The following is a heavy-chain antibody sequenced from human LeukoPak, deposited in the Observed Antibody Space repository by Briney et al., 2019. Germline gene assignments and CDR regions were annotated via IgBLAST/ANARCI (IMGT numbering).Heavy chain of an antibody. CDR3: AKTYCSSASCYHFDY. CDR2: ISSGGGSA. V-gene: IGHV3-23*01. Sequence: GGSLRLSCAASGFTFSGSAMSWVRQAPGKGLEWVSGISSGGGSAYYADSVKGRFTISRDKFKSTLYLQMNSLRAEDTAIYYCAKTYCSSASCYHFDYWGQGTLVTVSS. D-gene: IGHD2-2*01. CDR1: GFTFSGSA. J-gene: IGHJ4*02.